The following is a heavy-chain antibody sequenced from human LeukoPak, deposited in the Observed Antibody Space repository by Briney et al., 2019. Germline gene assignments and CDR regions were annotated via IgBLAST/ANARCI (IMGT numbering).Heavy chain of an antibody. Sequence: GGSLRLSCAASGFTFSSYGMHWVRQAPGKGLEWVAVISYDGSNKYYADSVKGRFTISRDNSKNTLYLQMNSLRAEDTAVYYCARGSTSLDYYYYGMDVWGQGTTVTVSS. CDR1: GFTFSSYG. J-gene: IGHJ6*02. V-gene: IGHV3-30*03. D-gene: IGHD2-2*01. CDR2: ISYDGSNK. CDR3: ARGSTSLDYYYYGMDV.